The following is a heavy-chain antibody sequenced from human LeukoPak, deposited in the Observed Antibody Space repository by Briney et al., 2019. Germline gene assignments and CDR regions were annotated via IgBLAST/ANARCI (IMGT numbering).Heavy chain of an antibody. CDR2: INSDGSST. CDR3: ATLNTAMVEFDY. J-gene: IGHJ4*02. V-gene: IGHV3-74*01. D-gene: IGHD5-18*01. Sequence: PGGSLRLSCAASGFTFSSYWMHWVRQAPGKGLVWVSRINSDGSSTSYADSVKGRFTISRDNAKNTLYLQMNGLRAEDTAVYYCATLNTAMVEFDYWGQGTLVTVSS. CDR1: GFTFSSYW.